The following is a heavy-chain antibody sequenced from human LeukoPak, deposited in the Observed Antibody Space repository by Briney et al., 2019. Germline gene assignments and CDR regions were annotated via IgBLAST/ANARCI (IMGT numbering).Heavy chain of an antibody. V-gene: IGHV4-4*07. J-gene: IGHJ4*02. CDR3: AEGSGWYDY. CDR1: GGSISSYY. CDR2: IYNSGST. D-gene: IGHD6-19*01. Sequence: KPSETLSLTCTVSGGSISSYYWSWIRQPGGKGLEWIGRIYNSGSTNYNTSPKSRVTISVDTSTNQFSLKLSSVTAADTAVYYCAEGSGWYDYWGQGTLVTVSS.